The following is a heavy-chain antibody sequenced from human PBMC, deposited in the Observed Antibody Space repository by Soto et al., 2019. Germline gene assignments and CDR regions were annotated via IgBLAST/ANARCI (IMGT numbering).Heavy chain of an antibody. CDR2: INAGNGNT. V-gene: IGHV1-3*01. J-gene: IGHJ5*02. Sequence: ASVKVSCKASGYTFTSYAMHWVRQAPGQRLEWMGWINAGNGNTKYSQKFQGRVTITRDTSASTAYMELSSLRSEDTAVYYCAREAQLLWFGELKWFDPWGQGTLVTVSS. CDR3: AREAQLLWFGELKWFDP. CDR1: GYTFTSYA. D-gene: IGHD3-10*01.